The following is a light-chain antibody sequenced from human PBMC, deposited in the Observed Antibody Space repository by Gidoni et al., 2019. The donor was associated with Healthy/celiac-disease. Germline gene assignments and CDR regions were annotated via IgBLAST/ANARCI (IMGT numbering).Light chain of an antibody. CDR1: QSVSSN. V-gene: IGKV3-15*01. CDR3: QQYTT. Sequence: EIVMTQSPATLSVSPGERATLSCRASQSVSSNLAWYQQKPGQAPRLLIYGASTRATGIPARFSGSGSGTEFTLTISSLQSEDFAVYYCQQYTTFXQXTKVEIK. J-gene: IGKJ1*01. CDR2: GAS.